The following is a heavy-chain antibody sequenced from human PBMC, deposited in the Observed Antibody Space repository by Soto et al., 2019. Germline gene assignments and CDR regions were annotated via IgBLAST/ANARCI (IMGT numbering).Heavy chain of an antibody. CDR1: GVTMSYGGYS. Sequence: SETLSLTCSVSGVTMSYGGYSWSWIRQSPGRGLEGIGTIYQSGNTYQNPSLKSRVILSIDTSKNQFSLNLRNVTAADTAVYYCVRGKVNFDFWGKGILVTVSS. J-gene: IGHJ4*02. CDR2: IYQSGNT. V-gene: IGHV4-30-2*06. CDR3: VRGKVNFDF.